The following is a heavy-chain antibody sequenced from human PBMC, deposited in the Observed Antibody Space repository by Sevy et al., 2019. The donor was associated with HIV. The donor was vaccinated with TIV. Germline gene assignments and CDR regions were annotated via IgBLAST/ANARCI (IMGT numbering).Heavy chain of an antibody. V-gene: IGHV3-30*03. CDR3: ARVAVEYCTNDCYHRFDH. J-gene: IGHJ4*02. CDR1: GFTFPIYS. CDR2: ISYDGNNR. Sequence: GGSLRLSCVASGFTFPIYSVVWVRRAPGKGLEWLTLISYDGNNRYHAGSVKDRFTISRDNSNNILYLQMTSLRVEDTALYFCARVAVEYCTNDCYHRFDHWGLRTLVTVSS. D-gene: IGHD2-8*01.